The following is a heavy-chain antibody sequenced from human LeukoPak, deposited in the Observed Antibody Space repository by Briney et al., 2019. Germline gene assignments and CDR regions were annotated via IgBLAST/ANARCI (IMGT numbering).Heavy chain of an antibody. CDR1: GYTFTSYA. CDR2: INAGNGNT. J-gene: IGHJ4*02. D-gene: IGHD6-13*01. CDR3: ARDTGGIAAAGLFDY. V-gene: IGHV1-3*01. Sequence: GESLKISCQASGYTFTSYAMHWVRQAPGQRLEWMGWINAGNGNTKYSQKFQGRVTITRDTSASTAYMELSSLRSDDTAVYYCARDTGGIAAAGLFDYWGQGTLVTVSS.